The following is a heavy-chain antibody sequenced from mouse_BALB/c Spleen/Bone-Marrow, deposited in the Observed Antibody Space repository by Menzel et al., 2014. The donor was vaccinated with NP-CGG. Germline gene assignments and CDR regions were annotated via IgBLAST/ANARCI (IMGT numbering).Heavy chain of an antibody. V-gene: IGHV7-1*02. J-gene: IGHJ2*01. D-gene: IGHD4-1*01. Sequence: EVMLVESGGGLVQPGGSLRLSCATSGFTFSDFYMEWVRQPPGKRLEWIAASRNRRNDYTTEYSASVKGRFIVSRDTSQSILYLQMNALRAEDAAIYYCARDAGRGNFDYWGRGTTLTVSS. CDR2: SRNRRNDYTT. CDR3: ARDAGRGNFDY. CDR1: GFTFSDFY.